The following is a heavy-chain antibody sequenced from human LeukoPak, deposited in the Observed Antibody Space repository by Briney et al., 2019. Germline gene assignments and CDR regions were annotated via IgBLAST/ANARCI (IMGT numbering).Heavy chain of an antibody. J-gene: IGHJ4*02. D-gene: IGHD3-3*01. Sequence: GGSLRLSCAASGFTFSSYAMSWVRQAPGKGLEWVSAISGSGGSTYYAASVKGRFTISRDNSKNTLYLQMNSLRAEDTAVYYCAKVSAYYDFWSGYDGNGNFDYWRQGTLVTVSS. V-gene: IGHV3-23*01. CDR3: AKVSAYYDFWSGYDGNGNFDY. CDR1: GFTFSSYA. CDR2: ISGSGGST.